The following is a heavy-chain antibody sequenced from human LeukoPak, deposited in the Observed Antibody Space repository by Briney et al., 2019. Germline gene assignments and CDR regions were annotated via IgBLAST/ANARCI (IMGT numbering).Heavy chain of an antibody. CDR1: GFTFSSYA. Sequence: SGGSLRLSCAASGFTFSSYAMSWVRQAPGKGLEWVSAISGSGGSTYYADSVKGRFTISRDNAKNSLYLQMNSLRAEDTAVYYCARDKYYYDSGNSLRCDHWGQGTLVTVSS. CDR3: ARDKYYYDSGNSLRCDH. CDR2: ISGSGGST. J-gene: IGHJ4*02. D-gene: IGHD3-10*01. V-gene: IGHV3-23*01.